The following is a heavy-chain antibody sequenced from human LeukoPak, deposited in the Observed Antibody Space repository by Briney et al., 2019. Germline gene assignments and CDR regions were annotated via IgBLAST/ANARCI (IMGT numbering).Heavy chain of an antibody. CDR2: FDPEDGET. CDR1: GYTLTELS. D-gene: IGHD5-24*01. J-gene: IGHJ4*02. Sequence: GASVKVSCKVSGYTLTELSMHWVRQAPGKGLEWMGGFDPEDGETLYAQKFQGRVTMTEDTSTDTAYMELSSLRSEDTAVYYCATDDILMATTPLHYWGQGTLVTVSS. CDR3: ATDDILMATTPLHY. V-gene: IGHV1-24*01.